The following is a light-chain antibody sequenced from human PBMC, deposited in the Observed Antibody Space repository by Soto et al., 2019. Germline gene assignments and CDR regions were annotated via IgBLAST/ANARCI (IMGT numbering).Light chain of an antibody. CDR3: TLYTSSNAYV. V-gene: IGLV2-14*01. J-gene: IGLJ1*01. CDR2: EVS. Sequence: QSVLTQPASVSGSPGQSITISCTGTSSDVGGYNYVSWYQLHPGKAPKLMVYEVSNRPSGVSNRSSGSKSGNTASLTISGLQADDEGDYYCTLYTSSNAYVFRPVTKVTVL. CDR1: SSDVGGYNY.